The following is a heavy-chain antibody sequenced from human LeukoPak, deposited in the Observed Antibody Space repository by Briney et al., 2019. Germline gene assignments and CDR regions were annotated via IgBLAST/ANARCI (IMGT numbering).Heavy chain of an antibody. Sequence: GASVKVSCKASRGTLSRYASSWVRQAPGQGLEWMGGIIPIFGTANYAQKFQGRVTITADESTSTAYMELSSLRSEDTAVYYCARVGYSYGYDWFDPWGQGTLVTVSS. V-gene: IGHV1-69*13. CDR1: RGTLSRYA. D-gene: IGHD5-18*01. J-gene: IGHJ5*02. CDR2: IIPIFGTA. CDR3: ARVGYSYGYDWFDP.